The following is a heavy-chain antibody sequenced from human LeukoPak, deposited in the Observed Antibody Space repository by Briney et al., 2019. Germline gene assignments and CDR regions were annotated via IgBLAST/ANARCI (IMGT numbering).Heavy chain of an antibody. CDR2: IIPILGIA. V-gene: IGHV1-69*04. J-gene: IGHJ6*02. CDR1: GGTFSSYA. Sequence: GASVKVSCKASGGTFSSYAISWVRQAPGQGLEWMGRIIPILGIANYAQKFQGRVTITADKSTSTAYMELSSLRSEDTAVYYCASLIYYDSSGYYGRDNYYYYYGMDVWGQGTTVTVSS. CDR3: ASLIYYDSSGYYGRDNYYYYYGMDV. D-gene: IGHD3-22*01.